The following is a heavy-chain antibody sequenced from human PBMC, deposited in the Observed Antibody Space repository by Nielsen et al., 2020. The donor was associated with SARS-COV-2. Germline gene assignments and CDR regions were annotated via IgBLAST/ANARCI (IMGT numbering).Heavy chain of an antibody. Sequence: ASVKVSCKASGYTFTSYAMHWVRQAPGQRLEWMGWTNAGNANTKYSQKFQGRVTITRDTSASTAYMELSSLRSEDTAVYYCAREPYSSSWYGDYWGQGTLVTVSS. CDR3: AREPYSSSWYGDY. CDR2: TNAGNANT. J-gene: IGHJ4*02. CDR1: GYTFTSYA. V-gene: IGHV1-3*01. D-gene: IGHD6-13*01.